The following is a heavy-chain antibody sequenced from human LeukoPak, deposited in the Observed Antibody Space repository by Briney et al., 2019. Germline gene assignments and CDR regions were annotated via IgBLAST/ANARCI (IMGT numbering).Heavy chain of an antibody. CDR1: GDSVSSNSAA. D-gene: IGHD3-10*01. V-gene: IGHV6-1*01. Sequence: SQTLSLTCAISGDSVSSNSAAWNWIRQSPSRGLEWLGRTYYRSKWYYDYATSVKGRITINPDTSKNQFSLQLSSVTSEDTAVYYCARSGRGVDSFYFYMDVWGKGTTVTVSS. CDR3: ARSGRGVDSFYFYMDV. CDR2: TYYRSKWYY. J-gene: IGHJ6*03.